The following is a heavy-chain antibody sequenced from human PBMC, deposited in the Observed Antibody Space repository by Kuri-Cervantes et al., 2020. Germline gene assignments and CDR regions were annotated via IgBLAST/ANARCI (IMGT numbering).Heavy chain of an antibody. D-gene: IGHD5-12*01. CDR3: ARDEGPRPTTALTH. Sequence: GGSLRLSCAASGFTFSDYHMSWVRQAPGKGLEWVSSISTGGDYIYYGDSVRGRFTISSDNPKNSLYLQMNSLIAEDTAVYYCARDEGPRPTTALTHWGQGTLVTVSS. CDR1: GFTFSDYH. J-gene: IGHJ4*02. CDR2: ISTGGDYI. V-gene: IGHV3-21*01.